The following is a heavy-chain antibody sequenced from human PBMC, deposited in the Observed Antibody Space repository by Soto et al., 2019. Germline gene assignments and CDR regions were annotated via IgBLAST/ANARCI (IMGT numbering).Heavy chain of an antibody. CDR1: GGSISSSSYY. Sequence: ASETLSLTCTVSGGSISSSSYYWAWIRQPPGKRLECIVSIYYSGSTYYNPSLKIRVTISVDTSKNQFSLKLSSVTAADTAVYYCARLRSGSYYTPEYFQHWGQGTLDTVS. CDR2: IYYSGST. D-gene: IGHD1-26*01. V-gene: IGHV4-39*01. CDR3: ARLRSGSYYTPEYFQH. J-gene: IGHJ1*01.